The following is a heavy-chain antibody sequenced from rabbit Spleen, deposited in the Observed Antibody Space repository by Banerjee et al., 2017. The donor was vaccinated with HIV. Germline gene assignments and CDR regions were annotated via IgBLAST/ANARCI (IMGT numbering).Heavy chain of an antibody. CDR3: ARDLVAVIGWNFNL. J-gene: IGHJ4*01. CDR2: IYTGSSATT. Sequence: QSLQESGGGLFQPGGSLALTCKASGFSLSNNYVMCWVRQAPGKGLEWIGCIYTGSSATTYYASWAKGRFTISKTSSTTVTLQMTSLTAADTATYFCARDLVAVIGWNFNLWGPGTLVTVS. V-gene: IGHV1S40*01. D-gene: IGHD1-1*01. CDR1: GFSLSNNYV.